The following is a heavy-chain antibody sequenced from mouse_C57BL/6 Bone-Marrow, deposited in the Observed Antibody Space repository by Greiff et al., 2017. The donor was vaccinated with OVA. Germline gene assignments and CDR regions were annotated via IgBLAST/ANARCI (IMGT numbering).Heavy chain of an antibody. Sequence: VQVVESGAELVRPGTSVKVSCKASGYAFTNYLIEWVKQSPGPGLEWIGVINPGSGGTNYNEKFKGKATLTADKSSSTAYMQLSSLTSEDSAVYFCASWLRAYWGQGTLVTVSA. CDR3: ASWLRAY. J-gene: IGHJ3*01. CDR2: INPGSGGT. CDR1: GYAFTNYL. V-gene: IGHV1-54*01. D-gene: IGHD2-2*01.